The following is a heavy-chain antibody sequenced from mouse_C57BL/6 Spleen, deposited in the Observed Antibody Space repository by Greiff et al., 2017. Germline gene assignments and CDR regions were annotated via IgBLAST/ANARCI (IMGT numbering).Heavy chain of an antibody. D-gene: IGHD1-1*02. CDR2: IDPEDGET. J-gene: IGHJ3*01. CDR1: GYNITDYY. CDR3: ARVYYGNWFAY. Sequence: VQLQQPGAELVRPGASVKLSCTASGYNITDYYMHWVKQRPVQGLEWIGRIDPEDGETKYTQKFQGKATITADKSSSTAYMQLSSLTSEDTAVYYCARVYYGNWFAYWGQGTLVTVSA. V-gene: IGHV14-2*01.